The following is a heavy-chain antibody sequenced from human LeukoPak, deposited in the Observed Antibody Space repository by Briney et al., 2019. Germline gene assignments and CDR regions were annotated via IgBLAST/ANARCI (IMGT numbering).Heavy chain of an antibody. CDR3: AADRDFWSGYSHDAFDI. CDR2: IVVGSGNT. CDR1: GFTFTSSA. V-gene: IGHV1-58*01. D-gene: IGHD3-3*01. Sequence: GTSVKVSCKASGFTFTSSAVQWVRQARGQRLEWIGWIVVGSGNTNYAQKFQERVTITRDMSTSTAYMELSSLRSEDTAVYYCAADRDFWSGYSHDAFDIWGQGTMVTVSS. J-gene: IGHJ3*02.